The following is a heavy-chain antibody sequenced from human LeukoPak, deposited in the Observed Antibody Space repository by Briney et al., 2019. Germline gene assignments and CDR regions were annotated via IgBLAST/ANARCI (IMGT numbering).Heavy chain of an antibody. D-gene: IGHD6-13*01. CDR1: GYTFTNYA. CDR2: ISAYDGST. Sequence: ASVKVSCKASGYTFTNYAITWVRQAPGQGLEWMGWISAYDGSTNYAQKFQGRVTMTTDPSTSTAYMELRSLRSDDTAVYCCAREAGSGSWYPFDYWGQGTLVTVSS. V-gene: IGHV1-18*01. CDR3: AREAGSGSWYPFDY. J-gene: IGHJ4*02.